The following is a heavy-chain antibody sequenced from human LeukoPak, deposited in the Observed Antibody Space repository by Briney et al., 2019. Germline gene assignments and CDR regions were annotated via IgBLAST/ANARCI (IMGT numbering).Heavy chain of an antibody. Sequence: GGSLRLSCAASGFTFSTYGMHRVRQAPGKGLEWVAVISSDGNHKYYVDSVKGRFTISRDNSKNTLYLQMNSLRTEDTAVYYCASLLLYCSGSTCYSDYWGQGTLVTVSS. V-gene: IGHV3-30*03. J-gene: IGHJ4*02. CDR2: ISSDGNHK. D-gene: IGHD2-15*01. CDR1: GFTFSTYG. CDR3: ASLLLYCSGSTCYSDY.